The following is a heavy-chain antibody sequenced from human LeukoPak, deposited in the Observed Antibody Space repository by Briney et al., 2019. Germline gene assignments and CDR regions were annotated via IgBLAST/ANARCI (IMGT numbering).Heavy chain of an antibody. CDR1: GGSFSGYY. Sequence: PSETLSLTCAVYGGSFSGYYWSWIRQPPGKGLEWIGEINHSGSTNYNPSLKSRVTISVDTSKNQFSLKLSSVTAADTAVYYCARGGVVPADTNPPPFDYWGQGTLVTVSS. CDR2: INHSGST. V-gene: IGHV4-34*01. J-gene: IGHJ4*02. CDR3: ARGGVVPADTNPPPFDY. D-gene: IGHD2-2*01.